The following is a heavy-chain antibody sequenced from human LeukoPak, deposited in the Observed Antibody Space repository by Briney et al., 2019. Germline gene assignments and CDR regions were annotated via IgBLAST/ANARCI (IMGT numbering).Heavy chain of an antibody. CDR1: GGSISSYY. CDR3: ARHRREGSLGGSRAFDI. J-gene: IGHJ3*02. V-gene: IGHV4-59*08. D-gene: IGHD3-10*01. Sequence: SETLSLTCTVSGGSISSYYWSWIRQPPGKGLEWIGYIYYSGSTNYNPSLESRVTLSVDTSKNQFSLKLSSVTAADTAVYYCARHRREGSLGGSRAFDIWGQGTMVTVSS. CDR2: IYYSGST.